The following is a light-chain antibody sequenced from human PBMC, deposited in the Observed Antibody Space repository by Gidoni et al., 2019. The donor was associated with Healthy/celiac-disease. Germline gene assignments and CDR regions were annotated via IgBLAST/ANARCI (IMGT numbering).Light chain of an antibody. CDR1: QSISSY. J-gene: IGKJ2*01. Sequence: DIQMTQSPSSLSASVGDRVIITCRASQSISSYLHWYQQKPGKAPKLLIYAASSLQSGVPSRFSGSGSGTDFTLTISSLQPEDFATYYCQQSYSTPLYTFGQGTKLEIK. CDR3: QQSYSTPLYT. CDR2: AAS. V-gene: IGKV1-39*01.